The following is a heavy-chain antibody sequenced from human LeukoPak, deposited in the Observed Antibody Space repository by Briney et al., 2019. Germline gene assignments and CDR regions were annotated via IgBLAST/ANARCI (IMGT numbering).Heavy chain of an antibody. J-gene: IGHJ4*02. Sequence: SETLSLTCAVYGGSFSDYYWSWIRQPPGKGLEWIGEINHSGSTNYNPSLKSRVTISVDTSKNQFSLKLSSVTAADTAVYYCAGGGHYWGQGTLVTVSS. V-gene: IGHV4-34*01. CDR2: INHSGST. CDR3: AGGGHY. CDR1: GGSFSDYY.